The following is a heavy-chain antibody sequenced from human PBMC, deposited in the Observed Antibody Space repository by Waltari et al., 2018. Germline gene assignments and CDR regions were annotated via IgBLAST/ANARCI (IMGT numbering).Heavy chain of an antibody. J-gene: IGHJ6*03. CDR2: IIPILGIA. Sequence: QVQLVQSGAEVKKPGTSVKASRKASGGTFSSYAISWVRQAPGRGLEWMGGIIPILGIANYAQKFQGRVTITADESTSTAYMELSSLRSEDTAVYYCARGGPWGHCSGGSCYYMDVWGKGTTVTVSS. D-gene: IGHD2-15*01. CDR3: ARGGPWGHCSGGSCYYMDV. CDR1: GGTFSSYA. V-gene: IGHV1-69*04.